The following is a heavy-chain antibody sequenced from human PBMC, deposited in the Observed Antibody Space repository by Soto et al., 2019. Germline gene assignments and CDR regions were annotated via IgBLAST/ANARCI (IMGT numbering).Heavy chain of an antibody. J-gene: IGHJ4*02. V-gene: IGHV3-23*01. CDR2: ISGSCGST. Sequence: GGSLRLSCAASGFTFSSYAMSWVRQAPGKGLEWVSAISGSCGSTYYADFVKGRFTISRDNSKNTLYLEMNSLRAEDTAVYYCAKSSSGWPYQSDYWGQGTLVTVSS. CDR1: GFTFSSYA. CDR3: AKSSSGWPYQSDY. D-gene: IGHD6-19*01.